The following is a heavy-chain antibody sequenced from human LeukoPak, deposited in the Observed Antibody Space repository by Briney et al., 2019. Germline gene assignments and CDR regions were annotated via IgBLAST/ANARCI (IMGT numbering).Heavy chain of an antibody. CDR3: ARGPYSYDSSGAFDI. Sequence: SETLSLTCTVSGGSISSGDYYWSWIRQPAGKGLEWIGRISSSGSTNYNPSLKSRITISVDTSKNQFSLKLSSVTAADTAVYFCARGPYSYDSSGAFDIWGQGTMVTVSS. CDR2: ISSSGST. V-gene: IGHV4-61*02. D-gene: IGHD3-22*01. CDR1: GGSISSGDYY. J-gene: IGHJ3*02.